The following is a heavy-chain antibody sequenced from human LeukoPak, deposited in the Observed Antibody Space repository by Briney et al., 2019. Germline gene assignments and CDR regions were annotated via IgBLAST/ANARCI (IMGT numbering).Heavy chain of an antibody. D-gene: IGHD2-15*01. J-gene: IGHJ4*02. V-gene: IGHV4-30-2*01. CDR1: GGSISSGGYY. CDR2: IYHSGST. CDR3: ARVGCSGGSCYTIDY. Sequence: PSQTLFLTCTVSGGSISSGGYYWSWIRQPPGKALEWIGYIYHSGSTYYNPSLKSRVTISVDRSKNQFSLKLSSVTAADTAVYYCARVGCSGGSCYTIDYWGQGTLVTVSS.